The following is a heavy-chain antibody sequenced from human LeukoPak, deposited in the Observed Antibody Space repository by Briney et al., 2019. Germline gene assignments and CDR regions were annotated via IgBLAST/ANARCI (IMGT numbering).Heavy chain of an antibody. CDR3: TCLRVRYDRSGYYYVVSSYMDV. Sequence: PGGSLRLSCAASGFTFSGSAIDSVRQTSRKGLEWVGRIRSKANSYATAYAAWVKGRFTISRDESKNTAYLQMTSLKTEDTAVYYSTCLRVRYDRSGYYYVVSSYMDVWGKGTTVTVSS. D-gene: IGHD3-22*01. J-gene: IGHJ6*03. CDR1: GFTFSGSA. CDR2: IRSKANSYAT. V-gene: IGHV3-73*01.